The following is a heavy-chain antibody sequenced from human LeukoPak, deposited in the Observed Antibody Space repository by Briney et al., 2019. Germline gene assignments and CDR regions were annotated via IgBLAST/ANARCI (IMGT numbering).Heavy chain of an antibody. CDR1: GFTFSSYA. CDR2: ISGSGGST. D-gene: IGHD2-2*01. CDR3: AKDGSKGYCSSTSCYGDAFDI. V-gene: IGHV3-23*01. J-gene: IGHJ3*02. Sequence: GGSLRLSCAASGFTFSSYAMGWVRQAPGKGLEWVSAISGSGGSTYYADSVKGRFTISRDNSKNTLYLQMNSLRAEDTAVYYCAKDGSKGYCSSTSCYGDAFDIWGQGTMVTVSS.